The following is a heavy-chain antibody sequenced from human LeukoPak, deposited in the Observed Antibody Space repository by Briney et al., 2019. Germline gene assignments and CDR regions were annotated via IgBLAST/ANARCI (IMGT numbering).Heavy chain of an antibody. CDR3: ARGDIFRIGYCSSTSCSSRYGMDV. CDR1: GGTFSSYA. J-gene: IGHJ6*02. CDR2: IIPIFGTA. V-gene: IGHV1-69*13. Sequence: SVKVSCKASGGTFSSYAISWVRQAPGQGLEWMGGIIPIFGTANYAQKFQGRVTITADESTSTAYMELSSPRSEDTAVYYCARGDIFRIGYCSSTSCSSRYGMDVWGQGTTVTVSS. D-gene: IGHD2-2*01.